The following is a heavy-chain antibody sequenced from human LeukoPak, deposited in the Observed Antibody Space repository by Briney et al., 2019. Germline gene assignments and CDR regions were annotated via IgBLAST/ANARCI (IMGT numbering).Heavy chain of an antibody. Sequence: ASVKVSCKASGYTFTGYYMHRVRQAPGQGLEWMGWINPNSGGTNYAQKFQGRVTMTRDTSISTAYMELSRLRSDDTAVYYCARVQILGRIVVVVAATPDFDYWGQGTLVTVSS. D-gene: IGHD2-15*01. CDR2: INPNSGGT. V-gene: IGHV1-2*02. CDR3: ARVQILGRIVVVVAATPDFDY. J-gene: IGHJ4*02. CDR1: GYTFTGYY.